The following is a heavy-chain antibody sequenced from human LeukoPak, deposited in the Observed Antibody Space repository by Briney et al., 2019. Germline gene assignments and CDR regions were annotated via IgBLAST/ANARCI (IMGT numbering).Heavy chain of an antibody. Sequence: SETLYLTCAVYGESFSDYYWTWIRQPPGKGPEWIGEICHRRTTNYNPSLKSRVTMSVDTSRNQLSLKLTSVTAADTAVYYCARWGPLVAVSATGDWFDPWGQGTLVTVSS. D-gene: IGHD2-15*01. CDR2: ICHRRTT. V-gene: IGHV4-34*01. CDR1: GESFSDYY. J-gene: IGHJ5*02. CDR3: ARWGPLVAVSATGDWFDP.